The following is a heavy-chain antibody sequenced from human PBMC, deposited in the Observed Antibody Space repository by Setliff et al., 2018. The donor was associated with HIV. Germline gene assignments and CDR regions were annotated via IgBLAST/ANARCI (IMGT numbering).Heavy chain of an antibody. D-gene: IGHD3-16*01. CDR1: GGSLDNYY. V-gene: IGHV4-34*12. Sequence: PSETLSLTCAVYGGSLDNYYWTWMRQAPGKGLEWIGEIVDSGATFYNSSLQSRVTISLDTPRKRFSLKLRSVTAADTAVYYCARARSCSGGTCLIYYYYYYGMDVWGQGTTVTVSS. CDR3: ARARSCSGGTCLIYYYYYYGMDV. CDR2: IVDSGAT. J-gene: IGHJ6*02.